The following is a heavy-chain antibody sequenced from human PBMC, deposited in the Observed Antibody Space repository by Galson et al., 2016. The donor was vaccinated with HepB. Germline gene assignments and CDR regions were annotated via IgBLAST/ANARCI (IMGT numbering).Heavy chain of an antibody. CDR3: ARGGFGDLLYFDP. D-gene: IGHD3-10*01. J-gene: IGHJ5*02. Sequence: PALVKPTQTLTLTCTFSGFSLTTSGMCVSWIRQPPGKALEWLARIDWDDEKYYSASLETRLTISKDTSKNQVFLTMTNMNPVDTATYYCARGGFGDLLYFDPWGQGTLVTVSS. V-gene: IGHV2-70*11. CDR2: IDWDDEK. CDR1: GFSLTTSGMC.